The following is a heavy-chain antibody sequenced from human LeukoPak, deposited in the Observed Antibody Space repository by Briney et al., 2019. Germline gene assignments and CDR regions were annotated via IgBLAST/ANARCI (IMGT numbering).Heavy chain of an antibody. CDR3: ARAQWLVLYFQH. J-gene: IGHJ1*01. D-gene: IGHD6-19*01. V-gene: IGHV4-34*01. CDR2: INQSGST. Sequence: SETLSLTCAVYGGSFSGYYWSWIRQPPGKGLEWIGEINQSGSTNYNPSLKSRVTISVDTSKNQFSLKLSSVTAADTAVYYCARAQWLVLYFQHWGQGTLVTVSS. CDR1: GGSFSGYY.